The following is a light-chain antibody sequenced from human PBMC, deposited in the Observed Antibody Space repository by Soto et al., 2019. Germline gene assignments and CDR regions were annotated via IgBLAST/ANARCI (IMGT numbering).Light chain of an antibody. V-gene: IGKV1-5*01. CDR3: QQYDDYPLT. CDR1: QSIRSW. J-gene: IGKJ4*01. Sequence: DLEMTQSPSSLSASVGARVTITCRASQSIRSWLAWYQQKPGKAPKFLIYDASSLESEVPSRFSGSGSGTEVTLTISSLQPDDFATYYCQQYDDYPLTFGGGTKVDIK. CDR2: DAS.